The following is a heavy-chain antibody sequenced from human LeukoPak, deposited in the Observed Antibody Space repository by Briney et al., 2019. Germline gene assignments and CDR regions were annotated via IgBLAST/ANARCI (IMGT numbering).Heavy chain of an antibody. D-gene: IGHD6-13*01. CDR2: IIPVFGTA. V-gene: IGHV1-69*13. J-gene: IGHJ3*02. CDR1: GGTFSSYT. CDR3: ARAADGNAFDI. Sequence: ASVKVSCKASGGTFSSYTINWVRQAPGQGLEWMGGIIPVFGTANYVQKFQGRVTITADESTSTAYMELSSLRSEDTAVYYCARAADGNAFDIWGQGTMVTVSS.